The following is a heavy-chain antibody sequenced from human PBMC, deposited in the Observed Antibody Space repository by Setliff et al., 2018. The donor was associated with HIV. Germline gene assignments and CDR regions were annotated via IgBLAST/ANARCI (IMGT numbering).Heavy chain of an antibody. J-gene: IGHJ4*02. CDR1: GDSISSGSYF. Sequence: KPSETLSLTCSVSGDSISSGSYFWGWIRQTPGKGLEWIGNIYYTGFAYYNPSLKSRVTISLDTSKTHFFLNLTSVTDADTAVYFCTREGRGDPAMATARIDYWGQGKLVT. CDR2: IYYTGFA. V-gene: IGHV4-39*02. CDR3: TREGRGDPAMATARIDY. D-gene: IGHD5-18*01.